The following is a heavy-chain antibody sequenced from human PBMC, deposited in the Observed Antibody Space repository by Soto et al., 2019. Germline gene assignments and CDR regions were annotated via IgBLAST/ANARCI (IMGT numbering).Heavy chain of an antibody. D-gene: IGHD1-26*01. J-gene: IGHJ5*02. Sequence: SETLSLTCTVSGGSISSYYWSWIRQPPGKGPEWIGYISNSGSTYYNPSLKSRVTISVDTSKNQFSLKLSSVTAADTAVYYCGTQEVGGSYVYTFDPWGQGTLVTVSS. CDR3: GTQEVGGSYVYTFDP. CDR2: ISNSGST. V-gene: IGHV4-4*08. CDR1: GGSISSYY.